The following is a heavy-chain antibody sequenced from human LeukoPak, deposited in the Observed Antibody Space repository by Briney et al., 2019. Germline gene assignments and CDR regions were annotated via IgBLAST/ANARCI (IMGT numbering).Heavy chain of an antibody. CDR3: ARVPIVVVPAAMPGNYYYYGMDV. CDR2: ISSSSDAI. J-gene: IGHJ6*02. V-gene: IGHV3-48*02. Sequence: GGSLRLSCAASGFTFSTYGMNWVRQAPGKGPEWVSYISSSSDAIYYPDSVRGRFTISRDNAKNSLYLQMNSLRDEDTAVYYCARVPIVVVPAAMPGNYYYYGMDVWGQGTTVTVSS. CDR1: GFTFSTYG. D-gene: IGHD2-2*01.